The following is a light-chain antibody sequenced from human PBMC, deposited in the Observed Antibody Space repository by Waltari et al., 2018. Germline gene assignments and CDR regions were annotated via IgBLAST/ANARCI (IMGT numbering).Light chain of an antibody. Sequence: EIVLTQSPGTLSLSQGARATLTSRASQSVGRSLAWYQQKPGQAPRLLIYGASNRAPGIPDRFSGSGSGTDFSLTISRLEPEDFGLYSCQHYVRLPATFGQGTKVEIK. V-gene: IGKV3-20*01. CDR2: GAS. CDR3: QHYVRLPAT. J-gene: IGKJ1*01. CDR1: QSVGRS.